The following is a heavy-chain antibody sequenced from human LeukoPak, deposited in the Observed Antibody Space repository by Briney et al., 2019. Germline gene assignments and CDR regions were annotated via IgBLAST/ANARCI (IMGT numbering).Heavy chain of an antibody. V-gene: IGHV3-33*06. CDR1: GFTFSSYG. CDR2: IWHDGSNK. CDR3: AKAAGYSSGWPFEY. D-gene: IGHD6-19*01. Sequence: GGSLRLSCAASGFTFSSYGIHSVRQAAGKGLEWVAVIWHDGSNKYYADSVKGRFTISRDNSKTTLYLQMNSLRAEDTAVYYGAKAAGYSSGWPFEYWGQGTLVTVSS. J-gene: IGHJ4*02.